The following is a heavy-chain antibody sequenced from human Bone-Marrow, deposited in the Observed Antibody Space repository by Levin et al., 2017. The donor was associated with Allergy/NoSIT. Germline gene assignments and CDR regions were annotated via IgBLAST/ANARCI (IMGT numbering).Heavy chain of an antibody. J-gene: IGHJ5*02. D-gene: IGHD2-15*01. V-gene: IGHV3-48*03. Sequence: GESLKISCAASGFIFSDYEMNWVRQAPGKGLEWIAYISTTSGTVYLADSVKGRFTISRDNAKNSLYLQMNSLRADDTGVYFCARGGRGYCNDITCNRRWFDPWGQGTLVTLSS. CDR2: ISTTSGTV. CDR1: GFIFSDYE. CDR3: ARGGRGYCNDITCNRRWFDP.